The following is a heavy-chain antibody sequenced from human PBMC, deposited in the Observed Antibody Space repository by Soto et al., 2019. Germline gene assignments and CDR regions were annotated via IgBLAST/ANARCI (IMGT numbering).Heavy chain of an antibody. CDR2: ISYDGSNK. Sequence: QVQLVESGGGVVQPGRSLRLSCAASGFTFSSYAMHWVRQAPGKGLEWVAVISYDGSNKYYADSVYGRFTISRDNSKNTLYLQMNSLRAEDTAVYYCACLTLSSSWLSDYWGQGTLVTVSS. CDR3: ACLTLSSSWLSDY. V-gene: IGHV3-30-3*01. CDR1: GFTFSSYA. D-gene: IGHD6-13*01. J-gene: IGHJ4*02.